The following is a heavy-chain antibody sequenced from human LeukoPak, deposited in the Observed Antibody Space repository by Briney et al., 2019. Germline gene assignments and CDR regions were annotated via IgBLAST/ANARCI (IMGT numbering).Heavy chain of an antibody. Sequence: GGSLRLSCAASGFTFSSYGMHWVRQAPGKGLEWVAVIWYDGSNKYYTDSVKGRFTISRDNSKNTLYLQMNSLRAEDTAVYYCQLSYYDSSGPSYYFDYWGQGTLVTVSS. CDR3: QLSYYDSSGPSYYFDY. CDR2: IWYDGSNK. V-gene: IGHV3-33*01. CDR1: GFTFSSYG. J-gene: IGHJ4*02. D-gene: IGHD3-22*01.